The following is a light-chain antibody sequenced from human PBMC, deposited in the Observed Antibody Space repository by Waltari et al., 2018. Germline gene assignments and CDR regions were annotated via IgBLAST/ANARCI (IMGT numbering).Light chain of an antibody. CDR2: EAA. Sequence: EVVMTQSPATLSLFPGERATLSCRASQSIASNLAWYQQKPPQTPRLLIYEAATRATGISARFRGSGSGAEFTLTISSLQSEDSAVYYCQQYNRWPPITFGQGTRLEIK. CDR1: QSIASN. J-gene: IGKJ5*01. V-gene: IGKV3-15*01. CDR3: QQYNRWPPIT.